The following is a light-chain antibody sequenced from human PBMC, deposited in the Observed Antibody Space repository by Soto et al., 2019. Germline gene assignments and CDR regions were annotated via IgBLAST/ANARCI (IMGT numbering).Light chain of an antibody. CDR3: QQYGTSLFS. V-gene: IGKV3-20*01. CDR1: QSVSSSN. J-gene: IGKJ3*01. Sequence: EIVSTQAPGTLSFSPGDRATLYFISSQSVSSSNLAWYQQKPGQAPRLLIYDASSRATGIPDRFSGSGSGTDFTLTISRLEPEDFAVYYCQQYGTSLFSFGPGTKVDIK. CDR2: DAS.